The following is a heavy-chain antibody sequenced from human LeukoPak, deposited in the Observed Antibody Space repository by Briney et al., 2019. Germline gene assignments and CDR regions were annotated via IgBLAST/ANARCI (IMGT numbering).Heavy chain of an antibody. D-gene: IGHD2-2*01. CDR1: GGTFSSYA. CDR2: IIPIFGTA. Sequence: SVKVSCKASGGTFSSYAISWVRQAPGQGLEWMGGIIPIFGTANYAQKFQGRVTITADESTSTAYMELSSLRSEDTAVYYCARDGVSWFAVVPALAVNWFDPWGQGTLVTVSS. J-gene: IGHJ5*02. CDR3: ARDGVSWFAVVPALAVNWFDP. V-gene: IGHV1-69*13.